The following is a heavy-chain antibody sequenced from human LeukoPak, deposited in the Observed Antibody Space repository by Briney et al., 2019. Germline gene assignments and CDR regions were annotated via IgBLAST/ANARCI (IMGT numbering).Heavy chain of an antibody. D-gene: IGHD3-10*01. J-gene: IGHJ6*02. CDR1: GGSFSGYY. Sequence: SETLSLTCAVYGGSFSGYYWSWIRQPPGKGLEWIGEINHSGSTNYNPSLKSRVTISVDTSKNQFSRKLSSVTAADTAVYYCARGPGTMVRGAIILPYGMDVWGQGTTVTVSS. CDR3: ARGPGTMVRGAIILPYGMDV. CDR2: INHSGST. V-gene: IGHV4-34*01.